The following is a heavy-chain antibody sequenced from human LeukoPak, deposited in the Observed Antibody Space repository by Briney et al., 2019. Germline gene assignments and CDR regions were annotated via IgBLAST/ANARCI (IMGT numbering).Heavy chain of an antibody. CDR1: GGTFSSYA. J-gene: IGHJ4*02. CDR3: ARRDGYNYYDY. CDR2: IIPIFGTA. Sequence: SVKVSCKASGGTFSSYAISWVRQAPGQGLEWMGGIIPIFGTANYAQKFQGRVTITADESTSTAYMELSSLRSDGTAVYYCARRDGYNYYDYWGQGTLVTVSS. D-gene: IGHD5-24*01. V-gene: IGHV1-69*01.